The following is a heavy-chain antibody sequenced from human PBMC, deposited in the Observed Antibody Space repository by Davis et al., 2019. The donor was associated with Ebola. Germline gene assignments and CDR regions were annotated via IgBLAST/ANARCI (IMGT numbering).Heavy chain of an antibody. CDR1: GYSFTSYW. V-gene: IGHV5-51*01. CDR3: ARPMTCGGDCYSAFDI. D-gene: IGHD2-21*02. J-gene: IGHJ3*02. Sequence: GESLKISCKGSGYSFTSYWISWVRQMPGKGLEWMWIIYPGDSDTRYSPSFQGQVTISADKSISTAYLQWSSLKASDTAMYYCARPMTCGGDCYSAFDIWGQGTMVTVSS. CDR2: IYPGDSDT.